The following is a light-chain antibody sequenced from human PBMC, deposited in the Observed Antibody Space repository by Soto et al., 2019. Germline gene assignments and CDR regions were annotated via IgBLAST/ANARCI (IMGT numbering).Light chain of an antibody. V-gene: IGLV2-23*01. CDR1: VSDVVSFGP. Sequence: QSALTQPASVSGSPGQSITISCTGSVSDVVSFGPVSWYQQHPGQVPKLIIYEGTKRPTGVSSSSSGSKSGNTASLTISGLQAEDVADYHCCSYVGARTYVFGTGTKVTVL. J-gene: IGLJ1*01. CDR3: CSYVGARTYV. CDR2: EGT.